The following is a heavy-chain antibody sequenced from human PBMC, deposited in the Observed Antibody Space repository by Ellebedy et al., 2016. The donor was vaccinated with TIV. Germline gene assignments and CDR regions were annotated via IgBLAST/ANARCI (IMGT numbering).Heavy chain of an antibody. D-gene: IGHD3-10*01. CDR1: GASINTGGYY. CDR3: ARHGLSGIPAVDY. CDR2: IYYSGTT. Sequence: MPSETLSLTCTVSGASINTGGYYRTWIRQPPGKELEWIAFIYYSGTTYYNPSLKSRVTISVDTSKNQFSLKLSSVTAADTAVYYCARHGLSGIPAVDYWGQGTLVTVSS. V-gene: IGHV4-39*01. J-gene: IGHJ4*02.